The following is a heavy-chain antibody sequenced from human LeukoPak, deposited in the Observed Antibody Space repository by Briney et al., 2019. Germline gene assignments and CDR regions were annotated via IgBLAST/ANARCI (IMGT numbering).Heavy chain of an antibody. D-gene: IGHD6-6*01. CDR2: INPSGGST. V-gene: IGHV1-46*01. Sequence: ASVKVSCTASGYTFTSYYMHWVRQAPGQGLEWMGIINPSGGSTSYAQKFQGRVTMTRDTSTSTVYMELSSLRSEDTAVYYCARTVAARPYFDYWGQGTLVTVSS. J-gene: IGHJ4*02. CDR1: GYTFTSYY. CDR3: ARTVAARPYFDY.